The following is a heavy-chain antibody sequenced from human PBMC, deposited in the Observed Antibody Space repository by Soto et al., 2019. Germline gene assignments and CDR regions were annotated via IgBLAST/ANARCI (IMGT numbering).Heavy chain of an antibody. V-gene: IGHV4-59*01. CDR1: GGCISSYY. CDR3: ARVGYGFGNYFDY. D-gene: IGHD3-3*01. CDR2: IYYSGST. Sequence: PSRALSGNSADLGGCISSYYWSWSRQPPGKGLEWIGFIYYSGSTKYNPSLKSRLTISVDASKNQFSLKLNSVTAADTAVYYCARVGYGFGNYFDYWGPGILVTVSS. J-gene: IGHJ4*02.